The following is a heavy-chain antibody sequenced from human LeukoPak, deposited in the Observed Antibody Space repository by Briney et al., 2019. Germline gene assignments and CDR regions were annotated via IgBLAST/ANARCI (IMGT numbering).Heavy chain of an antibody. CDR1: GGSITTSSYY. D-gene: IGHD1-1*01. CDR2: IYYSGST. Sequence: PSETLSLTCTVSGGSITTSSYYWGWIRQPPGKGLEWIGIIYYSGSTYYNPSLKGRVTISVDTSKNQFSLKLSSVTAADTAVYYCARRTYGYRAFDIWGQGTMVTVSP. J-gene: IGHJ3*02. CDR3: ARRTYGYRAFDI. V-gene: IGHV4-39*01.